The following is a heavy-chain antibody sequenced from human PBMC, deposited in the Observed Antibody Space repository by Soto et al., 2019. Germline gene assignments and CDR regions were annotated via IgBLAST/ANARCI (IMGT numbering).Heavy chain of an antibody. Sequence: GGSLRLSCTASGFTFGDYAMSWFRQAPGKGLEWVGFIRSKAYGGTTEYAASVKGRFTISRDDSKSIAYLQKNSLKTEDTAVYYCTRDRDYGSGSYYNKWIFFYYYYGMDVWGQGTTVTVSS. V-gene: IGHV3-49*03. CDR3: TRDRDYGSGSYYNKWIFFYYYYGMDV. D-gene: IGHD3-10*01. J-gene: IGHJ6*02. CDR1: GFTFGDYA. CDR2: IRSKAYGGTT.